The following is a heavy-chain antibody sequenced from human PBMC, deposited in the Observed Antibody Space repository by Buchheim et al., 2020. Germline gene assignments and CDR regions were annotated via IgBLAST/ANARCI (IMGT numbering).Heavy chain of an antibody. CDR2: IWFDGSNT. D-gene: IGHD6-19*01. V-gene: IGHV3-33*01. CDR1: GFTFSTHA. Sequence: QVQLVESGGGAVQPGRSLRLSCAASGFTFSTHAMHWVRQAPGKGLEWVTMIWFDGSNTHYSESVRGRFTISRDNSKNTVSLQMNSLRVDDTAVYYCARDPPNSGWSLDYWGQGTL. CDR3: ARDPPNSGWSLDY. J-gene: IGHJ4*02.